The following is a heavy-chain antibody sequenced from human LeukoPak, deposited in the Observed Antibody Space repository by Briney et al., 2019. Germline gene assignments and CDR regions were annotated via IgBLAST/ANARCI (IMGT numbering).Heavy chain of an antibody. CDR3: ARDDSIRITMVRGARCAFDI. J-gene: IGHJ3*02. V-gene: IGHV3-21*01. D-gene: IGHD3-10*01. Sequence: GGSLRLSCAASGFTFSSYSMNWVRQAPGKGLEWVSSISSSSSYIYYADSVKGRFTISRDNAKNSLYLQMNSLRAEDTAVYYCARDDSIRITMVRGARCAFDIWGQGTMVTVSS. CDR2: ISSSSSYI. CDR1: GFTFSSYS.